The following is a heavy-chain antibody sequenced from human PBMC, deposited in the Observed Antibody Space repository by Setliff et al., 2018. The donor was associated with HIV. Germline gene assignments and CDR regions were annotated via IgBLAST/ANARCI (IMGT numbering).Heavy chain of an antibody. CDR1: GYTFTNYV. CDR2: INPGTDNT. D-gene: IGHD3-9*01. J-gene: IGHJ4*02. CDR3: ARESPDEYFYDY. V-gene: IGHV1-3*01. Sequence: VKVSCKTAGYTFTNYVVHWVRQAPGQGHEWMAWINPGTDNTGFSKKFQGRVTGSSDTSASTAYMELSSLSSEDTAFYYCARESPDEYFYDYWGQGTLVTVSS.